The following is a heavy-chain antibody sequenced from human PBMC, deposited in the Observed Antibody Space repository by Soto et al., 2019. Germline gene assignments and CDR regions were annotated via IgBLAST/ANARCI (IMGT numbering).Heavy chain of an antibody. CDR2: INPSGGST. Sequence: GASVKVSCKASGYTFTSYYMHWVRQAPGQGLEWMGIINPSGGSTSYAQKFQGRVTMTRDTSTSTVYMELSSLRSEDTAVYYCARVRHPYSGSEYFQQWGQGTLVTVSS. CDR1: GYTFTSYY. V-gene: IGHV1-46*03. J-gene: IGHJ1*01. D-gene: IGHD6-13*01. CDR3: ARVRHPYSGSEYFQQ.